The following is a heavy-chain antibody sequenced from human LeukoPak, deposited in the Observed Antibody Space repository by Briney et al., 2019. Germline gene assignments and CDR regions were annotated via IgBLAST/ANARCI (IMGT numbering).Heavy chain of an antibody. D-gene: IGHD5-12*01. Sequence: ASVKLSCKASGGTFSSYAISWVRQAPGQGLEWMGRIIPILGITNYAQKFQGRVTITADKSTSTAYLELSSLRSEDTAVYYCARDIVATIDDYYYGMDVWREGTTVAVSS. CDR3: ARDIVATIDDYYYGMDV. V-gene: IGHV1-69*04. CDR2: IIPILGIT. J-gene: IGHJ6*04. CDR1: GGTFSSYA.